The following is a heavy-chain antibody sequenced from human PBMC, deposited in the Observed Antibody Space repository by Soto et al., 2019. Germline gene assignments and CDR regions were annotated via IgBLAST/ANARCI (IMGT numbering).Heavy chain of an antibody. CDR3: ARYAEGDIVVVPAAEYNWFDP. Sequence: GASVKVSCKASGYTFTSYAMHWVRQAPGQRLEWMGWINAGNGNTKYSQKFQGRVTITRDTSASTAYMELSSLRSEDTAVYYCARYAEGDIVVVPAAEYNWFDPWGQGTLVTRLL. J-gene: IGHJ5*02. D-gene: IGHD2-2*01. CDR1: GYTFTSYA. V-gene: IGHV1-3*01. CDR2: INAGNGNT.